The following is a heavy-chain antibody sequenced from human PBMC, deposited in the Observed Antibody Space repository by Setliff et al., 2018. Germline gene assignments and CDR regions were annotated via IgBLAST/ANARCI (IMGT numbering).Heavy chain of an antibody. V-gene: IGHV4-39*02. CDR2: INYRGST. D-gene: IGHD3-9*01. CDR3: ARAPNDLGVDWLFNNYFDH. J-gene: IGHJ4*01. Sequence: KPSETLSLTCTVSGGPISSSNYYWGWIRQPPGKGLEWIGSINYRGSTHDNPSLKSRVTIAVDAPDNHFSLKLRSVTAADTAVYYCARAPNDLGVDWLFNNYFDHWGHGTLVTVSS. CDR1: GGPISSSNYY.